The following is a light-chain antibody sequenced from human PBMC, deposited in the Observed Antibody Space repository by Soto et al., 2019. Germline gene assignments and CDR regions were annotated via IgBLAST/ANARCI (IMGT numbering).Light chain of an antibody. CDR1: QSVSSY. J-gene: IGKJ5*01. CDR2: DAS. V-gene: IGKV3-11*01. Sequence: EIVLTPYPATLSLSPGERATLSCRASQSVSSYLAWYQQKPGQAPRLLIYDASNRATGIPARFSGSGSGTDFTLTISSLEPEDFAVYYCQQRSNWPPTITFGQGTRLEIK. CDR3: QQRSNWPPTIT.